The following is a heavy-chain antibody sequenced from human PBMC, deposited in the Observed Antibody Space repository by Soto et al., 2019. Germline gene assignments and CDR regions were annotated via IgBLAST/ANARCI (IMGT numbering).Heavy chain of an antibody. CDR3: ARVAIGIAAAGTLFDY. CDR1: GFTFSDYY. D-gene: IGHD6-13*01. Sequence: GGSLRLSCAASGFTFSDYYMSWIRQAPGKGLEWVSYISSSGSTIYYADSVKGRFTISRDNAKNSLYLQMNSLRAEDTAVYYCARVAIGIAAAGTLFDYWGQGTLVTVSS. V-gene: IGHV3-11*01. J-gene: IGHJ4*02. CDR2: ISSSGSTI.